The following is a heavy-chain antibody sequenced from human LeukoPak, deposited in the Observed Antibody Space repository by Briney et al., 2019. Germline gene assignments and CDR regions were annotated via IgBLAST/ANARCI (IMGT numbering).Heavy chain of an antibody. CDR2: INHSGST. D-gene: IGHD5-12*01. CDR1: GGSFSGYY. Sequence: SETLSLTCAVYGGSFSGYYWSWIRQPPGKGLEWVGEINHSGSTNYNPSLKSRVTISVDTSKNQFSLKLSSVTAADTAVYYGATVAGGGYDAPYYFDYWGQGTLVTVSS. CDR3: ATVAGGGYDAPYYFDY. V-gene: IGHV4-34*01. J-gene: IGHJ4*02.